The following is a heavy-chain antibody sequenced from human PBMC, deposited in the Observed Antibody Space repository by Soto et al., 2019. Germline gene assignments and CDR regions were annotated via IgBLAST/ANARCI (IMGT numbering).Heavy chain of an antibody. CDR1: GGTFSSYA. V-gene: IGHV1-69*13. D-gene: IGHD6-13*01. CDR3: ATQGPPSIAAAGTANFDY. CDR2: IIPNFGTA. Sequence: SVKVSCKASGGTFSSYAISWVRQAPGQGLEWMGGIIPNFGTANYAQKFQGRVTITADESTSTAYMEPSSLRSEDTAVYYCATQGPPSIAAAGTANFDYWGQGTLVTVS. J-gene: IGHJ4*02.